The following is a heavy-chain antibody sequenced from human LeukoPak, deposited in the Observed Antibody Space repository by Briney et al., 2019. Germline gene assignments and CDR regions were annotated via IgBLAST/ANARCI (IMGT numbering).Heavy chain of an antibody. CDR3: ARVQFKVEDYYDSSGYPWAFDY. CDR2: MNCNWGGS. CDR1: GWTFTGYY. J-gene: IGHJ4*02. Sequence: ASVTVSCQACGWTFTGYYMHWVGPAAGQGGAWMGWMNCNWGGSNYAQKFQGRVTMTRDTSISTAYMELSRLRSDDTAVYYCARVQFKVEDYYDSSGYPWAFDYWGQGTLVTVSS. V-gene: IGHV1-2*02. D-gene: IGHD3-22*01.